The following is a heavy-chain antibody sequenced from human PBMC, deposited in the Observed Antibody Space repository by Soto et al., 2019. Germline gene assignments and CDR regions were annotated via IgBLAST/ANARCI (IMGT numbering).Heavy chain of an antibody. CDR1: SDSIAGENW. J-gene: IGHJ4*02. CDR2: VFHTGGT. Sequence: QVQLQESGPGLVKPSETLSLTCTASSDSIAGENWWSWVRQPPGLELEWIGEVFHTGGTNYNPSLKSRVTMEVDKSKNQFSLKLISATAADTAVYYCARVFSSGSGWMYYFDFWGQGTLVSVSS. D-gene: IGHD6-19*01. CDR3: ARVFSSGSGWMYYFDF. V-gene: IGHV4-4*02.